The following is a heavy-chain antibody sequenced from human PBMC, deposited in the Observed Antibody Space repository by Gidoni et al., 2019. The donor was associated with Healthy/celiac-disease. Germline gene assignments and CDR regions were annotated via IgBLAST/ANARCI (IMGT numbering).Heavy chain of an antibody. J-gene: IGHJ4*02. CDR1: GFTLSSMW. Sequence: EVQLVESGGGLVQPGGSGRLSCAAAGFTLSSMWLSWVCQAPGKGLECVANIKQDGSEKYYVDSVKGRFTISRDNAKNSLYLQMNSLRAEDTAVYYCARDCRLDFWSGYPSFYFDYWGQGTLVTVSS. CDR3: ARDCRLDFWSGYPSFYFDY. V-gene: IGHV3-7*03. CDR2: IKQDGSEK. D-gene: IGHD3-3*01.